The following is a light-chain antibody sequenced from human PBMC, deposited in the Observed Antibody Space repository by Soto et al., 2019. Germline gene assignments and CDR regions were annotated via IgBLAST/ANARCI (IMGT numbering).Light chain of an antibody. J-gene: IGLJ3*02. CDR1: SGSVSPSSY. Sequence: QTVVTQEPSFSVSPGGTVTLTCGLNSGSVSPSSYPSWYQQTPGQAPRTLIYSTNTRSSGVPDRFSGSILGNKAALTITGAQADDESDYYCVLYMGGGISVFGGGTKVTVL. CDR2: STN. V-gene: IGLV8-61*01. CDR3: VLYMGGGISV.